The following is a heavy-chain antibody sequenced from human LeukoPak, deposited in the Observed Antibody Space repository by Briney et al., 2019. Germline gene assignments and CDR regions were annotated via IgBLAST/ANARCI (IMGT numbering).Heavy chain of an antibody. Sequence: GGSLRLSCAASEFTFSSYWMSWVRQAPGKGLEWVASIKKDGSEKYYVDSVKGRFTISRDNSKNTLYLQMNSLRAEDTAVYYCARSSWGGSSHDAFDIWGQGTMVTVSS. D-gene: IGHD6-13*01. J-gene: IGHJ3*02. CDR3: ARSSWGGSSHDAFDI. CDR2: IKKDGSEK. CDR1: EFTFSSYW. V-gene: IGHV3-7*01.